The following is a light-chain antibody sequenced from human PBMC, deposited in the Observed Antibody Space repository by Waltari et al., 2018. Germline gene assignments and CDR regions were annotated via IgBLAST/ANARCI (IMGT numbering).Light chain of an antibody. J-gene: IGKJ1*01. CDR2: RVS. CDR1: QSLVHSDGNIY. CDR3: MQGTHWPWT. V-gene: IGKV2-30*02. Sequence: DVVMTQSPLSLPVTLGQPASISCTSSQSLVHSDGNIYLNWFQQRPGQSPRRLIHRVSNRNSGVLDRFSGSGSGTDFTLKISRVEAEDVGVYYCMQGTHWPWTFGQGTKVEIK.